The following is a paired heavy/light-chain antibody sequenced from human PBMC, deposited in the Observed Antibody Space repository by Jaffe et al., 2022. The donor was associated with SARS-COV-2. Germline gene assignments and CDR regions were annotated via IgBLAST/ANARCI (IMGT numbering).Light chain of an antibody. Sequence: DIQMTQSPSSLSASVGDRVTITCRASQGIRNDLNWYQQKPGKAPKRLIYASSTLQSGVPSRFSGSGSGTEFTLTISSLQPEDFATYSCLQYNTYPFTFGQGTKLEIK. V-gene: IGKV1-17*01. CDR2: ASS. J-gene: IGKJ2*01. CDR3: LQYNTYPFT. CDR1: QGIRND.
Heavy chain of an antibody. CDR3: GDFTWQRADM. Sequence: EVQLVESGGGLVQPGGSLRLSCSASGYTFSDHYMDWARQAPGKGLEWLGRIRNKASGYTTEYAASVKGRFIISRDDSENSVYLQMNSLQTEDTAVYYCGDFTWQRADMWGQGTMVTVSS. D-gene: IGHD5-12*01. J-gene: IGHJ3*02. CDR2: IRNKASGYTT. CDR1: GYTFSDHY. V-gene: IGHV3-72*01.